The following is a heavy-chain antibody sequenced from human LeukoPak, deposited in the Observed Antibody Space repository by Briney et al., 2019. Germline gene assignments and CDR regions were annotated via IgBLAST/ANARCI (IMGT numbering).Heavy chain of an antibody. V-gene: IGHV3-23*01. CDR2: VSDSGVHT. CDR3: SKGRGSTLTNIDF. D-gene: IGHD4-11*01. J-gene: IGHJ4*02. Sequence: PGGSLSLSWAPSGLAFSSFAMAWVRLSAGEGLGWVLSVSDSGVHTYYAGAVRGRFTVSRDNFKNILYLQMNSLTVEDTAFYYCSKGRGSTLTNIDFWGQGALVTVSS. CDR1: GLAFSSFA.